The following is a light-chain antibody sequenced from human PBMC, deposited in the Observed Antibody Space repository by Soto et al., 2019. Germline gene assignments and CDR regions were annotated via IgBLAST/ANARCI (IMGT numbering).Light chain of an antibody. Sequence: LSQSQVAVSLHTGQRSTLSGRGIQSVSSSYLAWYQQKPGQAPRLLIYGASSRATGIPDRFSGSGSGTDFTLTISRLEPEDFAVYYCQQYGSSPGLTFGGGTNVDI. CDR1: QSVSSSY. V-gene: IGKV3-20*01. CDR2: GAS. J-gene: IGKJ4*01. CDR3: QQYGSSPGLT.